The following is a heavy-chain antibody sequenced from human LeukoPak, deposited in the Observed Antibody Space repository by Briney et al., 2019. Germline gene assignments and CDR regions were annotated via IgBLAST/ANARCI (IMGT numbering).Heavy chain of an antibody. Sequence: GESLKISCRGSGYSFGNYWIAWVRQMPGKGLEWMGIVYPGDSSTKYSPSFQGQVTISADRSINTAYLQWSSLTASDTAMYYCARLTDYYDSSGYYRNYNWFDPWGQGTLVTVSS. V-gene: IGHV5-51*01. CDR2: VYPGDSST. CDR3: ARLTDYYDSSGYYRNYNWFDP. CDR1: GYSFGNYW. D-gene: IGHD3-22*01. J-gene: IGHJ5*02.